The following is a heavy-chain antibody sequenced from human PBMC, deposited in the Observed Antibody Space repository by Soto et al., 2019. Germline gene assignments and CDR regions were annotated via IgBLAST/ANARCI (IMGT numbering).Heavy chain of an antibody. J-gene: IGHJ5*02. CDR2: IYHSGST. D-gene: IGHD6-13*01. Sequence: PSEILSLTCAVYGGSFSGYYWTWVRQPPGKGLEWIGEIYHSGSTNYNPSLKSRVTISVDKSKNQFSLKLSSVTAADTAVYYCARLLKSSSFYPWGQGTLVTVSS. CDR3: ARLLKSSSFYP. V-gene: IGHV4-34*01. CDR1: GGSFSGYY.